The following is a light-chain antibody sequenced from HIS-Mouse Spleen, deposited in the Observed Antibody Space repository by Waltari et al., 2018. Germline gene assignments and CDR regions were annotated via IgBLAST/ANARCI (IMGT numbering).Light chain of an antibody. CDR2: GAS. Sequence: VMTQSPATLSVSPGERATLSCRASQSVSSNLAWYQQKPGQTPRLLIYGASTRATGIPARFSGSGSGTEFTLTISSMQSEDFAVYYCQQYNNWRTWTFGQGTKVEIK. CDR3: QQYNNWRTWT. CDR1: QSVSSN. J-gene: IGKJ1*01. V-gene: IGKV3-15*01.